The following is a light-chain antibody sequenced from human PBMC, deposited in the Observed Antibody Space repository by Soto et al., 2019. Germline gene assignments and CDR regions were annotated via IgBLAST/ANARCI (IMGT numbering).Light chain of an antibody. J-gene: IGLJ1*01. CDR2: DVY. CDR3: SSYERSGAYV. CDR1: SGDVGGHNA. V-gene: IGLV2-14*03. Sequence: QSALTQPASVSGSPGQSITLSCTGTSGDVGGHNAVSWYQQHPGKAPKLLIYDVYNRPSGASNRVSGSKSGNTASLTISGLQAEDEADYYCSSYERSGAYVFGTGTKVTVL.